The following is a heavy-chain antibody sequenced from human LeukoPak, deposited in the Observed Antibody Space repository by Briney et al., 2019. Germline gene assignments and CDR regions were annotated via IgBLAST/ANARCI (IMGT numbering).Heavy chain of an antibody. V-gene: IGHV3-9*01. CDR1: GFTFDDYA. CDR3: AKDISSGGVDPFDI. CDR2: ISWNGGII. Sequence: GGSLRLSCAASGFTFDDYAMHWVRQAPGKGLEWVSVISWNGGIIGYADSVKGRFTISRDNAKNSLYLQMNSLRAEDTALYYCAKDISSGGVDPFDIWGQGTVVTVSS. J-gene: IGHJ3*02. D-gene: IGHD3-16*01.